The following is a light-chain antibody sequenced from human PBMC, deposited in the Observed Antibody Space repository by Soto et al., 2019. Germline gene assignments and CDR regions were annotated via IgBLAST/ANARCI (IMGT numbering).Light chain of an antibody. Sequence: QSALTHPRSVSGSPGQSVTISCTGTSSDVGGYNYVSWYQQHPGKAPKLMIYDVSKRPSGVPDRFSGSKSGNTASLTISGLQAEDEADYFCCSYAGSYTFGGYVFGPGTKVTV. CDR1: SSDVGGYNY. J-gene: IGLJ1*01. CDR3: CSYAGSYTFGGYV. CDR2: DVS. V-gene: IGLV2-11*01.